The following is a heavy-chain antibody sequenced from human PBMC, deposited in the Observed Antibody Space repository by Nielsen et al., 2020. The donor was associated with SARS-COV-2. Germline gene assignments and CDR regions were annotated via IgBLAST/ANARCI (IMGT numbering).Heavy chain of an antibody. CDR3: ASSYSSSWVFDP. V-gene: IGHV1-69*13. D-gene: IGHD6-13*01. CDR2: IIPIFGTA. J-gene: IGHJ5*02. CDR1: GGTFSSYA. Sequence: LVKVSCKASGGTFSSYAISWVRQAPGQGLEWMGGIIPIFGTANYAQKFQGRVTITADESTSTAYMELSSLRSEDTAVYYCASSYSSSWVFDPWGQGTLVTVSS.